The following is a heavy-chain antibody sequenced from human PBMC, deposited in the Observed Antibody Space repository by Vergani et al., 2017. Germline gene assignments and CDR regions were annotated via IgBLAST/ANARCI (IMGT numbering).Heavy chain of an antibody. CDR3: ATKSCGTPGCQIGYFRE. V-gene: IGHV3-30*03. CDR1: GCTSSYYG. D-gene: IGHD1-1*01. Sequence: QVHLVESGGGVVQPGRSLRLSCVVSGCTSSYYGMHWVRQAPGKGLEWVAVISYDGTQKYYAESVKGRFTISRDNSKSTLYLQMHSLRTEDTAVYYCATKSCGTPGCQIGYFREWGQGTLGTVSS. CDR2: ISYDGTQK. J-gene: IGHJ1*01.